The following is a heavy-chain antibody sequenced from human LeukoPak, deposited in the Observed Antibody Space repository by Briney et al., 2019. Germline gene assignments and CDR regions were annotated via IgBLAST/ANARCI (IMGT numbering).Heavy chain of an antibody. CDR2: IKQDGSEK. CDR3: ARDTRWGGEDFGF. D-gene: IGHD2-2*01. J-gene: IGHJ4*02. Sequence: GGSLRLSCAASGFTFSSYWMTWVRQAPGKGLEWVANIKQDGSEKYYVDSVKGRFTISRDNAKNSVYLQMNSLRAEDTAVYYCARDTRWGGEDFGFWGQGTLVSVSS. CDR1: GFTFSSYW. V-gene: IGHV3-7*04.